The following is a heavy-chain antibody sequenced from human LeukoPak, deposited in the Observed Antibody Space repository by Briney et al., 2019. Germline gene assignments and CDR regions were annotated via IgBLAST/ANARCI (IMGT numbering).Heavy chain of an antibody. V-gene: IGHV4-4*07. CDR2: IYTSGST. J-gene: IGHJ4*02. CDR3: AAASTVVTTLDY. D-gene: IGHD4-23*01. CDR1: GGSISSYY. Sequence: SETLSLTCTVSGGSISSYYWSWIRQPAAKGLEWIGRIYTSGSTNYNPSLKSRVTMSVDTSKNQFSLKLSSVTAADTAVYYCAAASTVVTTLDYWGQGTLVTVSS.